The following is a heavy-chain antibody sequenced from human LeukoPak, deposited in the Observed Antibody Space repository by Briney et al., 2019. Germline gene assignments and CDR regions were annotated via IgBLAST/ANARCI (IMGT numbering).Heavy chain of an antibody. Sequence: SETLSLTCTVFGGSISTNYWSWIRQPPGKGLEWIGYIYYSGRTNYNPSLKSRVTISVDTSKNQFSLKLSSVTAADTAVYYCARVNRWELEGWGQGTLVTVSS. CDR1: GGSISTNY. CDR3: ARVNRWELEG. CDR2: IYYSGRT. J-gene: IGHJ4*02. V-gene: IGHV4-59*12. D-gene: IGHD1-26*01.